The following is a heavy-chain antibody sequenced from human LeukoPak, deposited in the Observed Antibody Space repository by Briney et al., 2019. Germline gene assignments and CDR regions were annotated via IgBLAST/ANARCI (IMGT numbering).Heavy chain of an antibody. J-gene: IGHJ6*04. CDR3: AKVGGIVVVPAAIPRMGLFNV. D-gene: IGHD2-2*01. CDR1: GFTFSTFA. V-gene: IGHV3-23*01. CDR2: IFPSGGEI. Sequence: PGGSLRLSCAASGFTFSTFAMIWVRQPPGKGLEWVSSIFPSGGEIHYADSVRGRFTISRDNSKNTVYLQMNSLRAEDTAVYYCAKVGGIVVVPAAIPRMGLFNVWGKGTTVTISS.